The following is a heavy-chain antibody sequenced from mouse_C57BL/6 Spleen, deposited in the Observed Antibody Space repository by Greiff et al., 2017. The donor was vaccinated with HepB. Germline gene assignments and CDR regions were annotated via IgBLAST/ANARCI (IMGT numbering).Heavy chain of an antibody. J-gene: IGHJ1*03. V-gene: IGHV5-16*01. CDR1: GFTFSDYY. CDR3: ASDRGYGSSYYWYFDV. D-gene: IGHD1-1*01. CDR2: INYDGSST. Sequence: EVMLVESEGGLVQPGSSMKLSCTASGFTFSDYYMAWVRQVPEKGLEWVANINYDGSSTYYLDSLKSRFIISRDNAKNILYLQMSSLKSEDTATYYCASDRGYGSSYYWYFDVWGTGTTVTVSS.